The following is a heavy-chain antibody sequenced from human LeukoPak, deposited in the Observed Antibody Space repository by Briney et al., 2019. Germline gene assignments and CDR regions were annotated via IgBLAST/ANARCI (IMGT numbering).Heavy chain of an antibody. V-gene: IGHV4-31*03. CDR2: IYYSGST. J-gene: IGHJ3*02. D-gene: IGHD1-14*01. CDR1: GGSISSGGYY. CDR3: ARREPGVAFDI. Sequence: PSETLSLTCTVSGGSISSGGYYWSWIRQHPGKGLEWIGYIYYSGSTYYNPSLKSRVTISVDTSKNQFSLKLSSVTATDTAVYYCARREPGVAFDIWGQGTMVAVSS.